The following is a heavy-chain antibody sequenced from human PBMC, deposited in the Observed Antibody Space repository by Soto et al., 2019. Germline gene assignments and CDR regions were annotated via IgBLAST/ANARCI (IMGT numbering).Heavy chain of an antibody. D-gene: IGHD6-13*01. CDR3: ARVLMPGIAAAGHVS. CDR2: INPNSGGT. CDR1: GYTFTGYY. Sequence: QVQLVQSGAEVKKPGASVKVSCKASGYTFTGYYMHWVRQAPGQGLEWMGWINPNSGGTNYAQKFQGRFTMTSDMSSSTADMELSRLRSDVTAVYYCARVLMPGIAAAGHVSLGQGTLVTVSS. V-gene: IGHV1-2*02. J-gene: IGHJ5*02.